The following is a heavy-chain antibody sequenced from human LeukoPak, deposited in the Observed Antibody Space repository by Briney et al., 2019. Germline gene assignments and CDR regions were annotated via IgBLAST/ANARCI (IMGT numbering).Heavy chain of an antibody. D-gene: IGHD1-7*01. CDR2: IKQDGSEK. Sequence: PGGSLRLSCAASGFTFSSYWMSWVRQAPGKGLEWVANIKQDGSEKYYVDSVKGRFTISRDNAKNSLYLQMNSLRAEDTAVYYCARVPSAGLELPYYFDYWGQGTLVTVSS. V-gene: IGHV3-7*01. CDR1: GFTFSSYW. CDR3: ARVPSAGLELPYYFDY. J-gene: IGHJ4*02.